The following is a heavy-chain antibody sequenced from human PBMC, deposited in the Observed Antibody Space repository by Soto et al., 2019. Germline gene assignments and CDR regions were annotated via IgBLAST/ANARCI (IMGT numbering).Heavy chain of an antibody. J-gene: IGHJ6*02. V-gene: IGHV4-4*02. D-gene: IGHD6-13*01. Sequence: SSETLSLTCAVSGGSISSSNWWSWVRQPPGKGLEWIGEIYHSGSTNYNPSLKSRVTISVDKSKNQFSLKLSSVTAADTAVYYCARAFGQQLAYYYYGMDVWGQGTTVTVSS. CDR1: GGSISSSNW. CDR2: IYHSGST. CDR3: ARAFGQQLAYYYYGMDV.